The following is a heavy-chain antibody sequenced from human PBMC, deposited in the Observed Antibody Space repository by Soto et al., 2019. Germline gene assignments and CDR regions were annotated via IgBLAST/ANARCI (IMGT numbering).Heavy chain of an antibody. CDR1: GYTFSNYA. J-gene: IGHJ4*02. CDR3: ARDRVYTGGSDADY. CDR2: INTGSGYT. V-gene: IGHV1-18*01. D-gene: IGHD2-8*02. Sequence: QVHLVQSGAEVKKPGSSVRVSCKTSGYTFSNYAISWVRQAPGQGREWMGWINTGSGYTTYADDRVTMTKDASTYTAYLEVTRLGSDDTAIYYCARDRVYTGGSDADYWGQGTLVTVSS.